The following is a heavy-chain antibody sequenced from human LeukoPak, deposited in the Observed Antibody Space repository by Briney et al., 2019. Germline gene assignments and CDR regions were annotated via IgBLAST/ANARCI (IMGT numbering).Heavy chain of an antibody. Sequence: GGSLRLSCAASGFTFSSYWMSWVRQAPGKGLEWVANIKQDGSEKYYADSVKGRLTISRDNAKNSLYLQMNSLRAEDTAVYYCARDLPYCGGDCSDYWGQGTLVTVSS. CDR1: GFTFSSYW. CDR2: IKQDGSEK. V-gene: IGHV3-7*01. D-gene: IGHD2-21*01. J-gene: IGHJ4*02. CDR3: ARDLPYCGGDCSDY.